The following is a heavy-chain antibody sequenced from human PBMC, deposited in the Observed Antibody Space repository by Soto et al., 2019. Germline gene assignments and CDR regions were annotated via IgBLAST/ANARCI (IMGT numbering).Heavy chain of an antibody. J-gene: IGHJ5*02. CDR3: ARGPGSSGYYTPLGP. V-gene: IGHV1-3*01. CDR1: GYTFTSYA. D-gene: IGHD3-22*01. CDR2: INAGNGNT. Sequence: GASVKVSCKASGYTFTSYAMHWVRQAPGQRLEWMGWINAGNGNTKYSQKFQGRVTITRDTSASTAYMELSSLRSEDTAVYYCARGPGSSGYYTPLGPWGQGILVTVSS.